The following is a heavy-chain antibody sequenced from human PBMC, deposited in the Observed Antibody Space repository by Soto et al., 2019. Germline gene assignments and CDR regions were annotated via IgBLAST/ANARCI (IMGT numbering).Heavy chain of an antibody. CDR2: INPNSGGT. D-gene: IGHD6-19*01. V-gene: IGHV1-2*02. CDR3: ARVGSRSSGWSKSLKFDY. Sequence: QVPLVQSGAEVKKPGASVKVSCKASGYTFTGYYMHWVRQAPGQGLEWMGWINPNSGGTNYAQKFQGRVTMTRDTSIRTAYMELSRLRSDDTAVYYCARVGSRSSGWSKSLKFDYWGQGTLVTVSS. J-gene: IGHJ4*02. CDR1: GYTFTGYY.